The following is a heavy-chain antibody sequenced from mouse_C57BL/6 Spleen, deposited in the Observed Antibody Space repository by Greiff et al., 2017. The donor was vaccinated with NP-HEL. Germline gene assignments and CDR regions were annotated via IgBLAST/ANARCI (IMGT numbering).Heavy chain of an antibody. CDR2: IYPGSGNT. V-gene: IGHV1-66*01. Sequence: QVQLQQSGPELVKPGASVKISCKASGYSFTSYYIHWVKQRPGQGLEWIGWIYPGSGNTKYNEKFKGQATLTADTSSSTAYMQLSSLTSEDSAVYYCARSAYGSNYAMDYWGQGTSVTVSS. J-gene: IGHJ4*01. D-gene: IGHD1-1*01. CDR1: GYSFTSYY. CDR3: ARSAYGSNYAMDY.